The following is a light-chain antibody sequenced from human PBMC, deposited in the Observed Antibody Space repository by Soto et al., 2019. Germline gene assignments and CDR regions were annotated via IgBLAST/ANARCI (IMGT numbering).Light chain of an antibody. CDR1: QSVVNN. J-gene: IGKJ1*01. V-gene: IGKV3-20*01. CDR3: QQYGSSPWK. Sequence: EIVLTQSPDTLSLSPGERATLSCRASQSVVNNLAWYQQKVGQAPRLLIYLASSRAAGVPERFSGSGSGTDFTLTISRLDPEDFAVYYCQQYGSSPWKFGQGTKVDI. CDR2: LAS.